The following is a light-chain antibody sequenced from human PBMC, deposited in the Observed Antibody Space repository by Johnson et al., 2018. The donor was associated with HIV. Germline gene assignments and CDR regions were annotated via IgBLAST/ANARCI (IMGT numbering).Light chain of an antibody. Sequence: QSALTQPPSVSAAPGQKVTISCSGSSSNIGNNYVSWYQQLPGTAPKLLIYDNNKRPSGIPDRFSGYKSGTSATLGITGLQTGDEADYYCGTWYSSLSAARVFGTGTKVTVL. V-gene: IGLV1-51*01. CDR2: DNN. CDR1: SSNIGNNY. CDR3: GTWYSSLSAARV. J-gene: IGLJ1*01.